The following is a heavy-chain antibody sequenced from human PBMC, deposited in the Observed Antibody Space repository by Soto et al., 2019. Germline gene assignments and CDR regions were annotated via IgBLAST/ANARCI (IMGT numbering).Heavy chain of an antibody. V-gene: IGHV3-21*01. CDR1: GFTFSSYS. CDR3: ARDIIGELGTFDY. Sequence: EVQLVESGGGLVKPGGSLRLSCAASGFTFSSYSMNWVRQAPGKGLEWVSSISSSSSYINYEDSVKGRFTISRDNAKNSLYLPMNSLRAEDTAVYYCARDIIGELGTFDYWGQGTLVTVSS. CDR2: ISSSSSYI. D-gene: IGHD1-26*01. J-gene: IGHJ4*02.